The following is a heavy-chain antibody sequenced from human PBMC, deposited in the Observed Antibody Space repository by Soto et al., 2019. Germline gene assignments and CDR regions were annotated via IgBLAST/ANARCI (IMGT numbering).Heavy chain of an antibody. J-gene: IGHJ4*02. CDR1: GFTFSSYS. CDR2: ISSSSSYI. CDR3: ARASTGYGDLDY. Sequence: PGGSLRLSCAASGFTFSSYSMNWVRQAPGKGLEWVSSISSSSSYIYYADSVKGRFTISRDNAKNSLYLQMNSLRAEDTAVYYCARASTGYGDLDYWGQGTLVTVSS. D-gene: IGHD4-17*01. V-gene: IGHV3-21*01.